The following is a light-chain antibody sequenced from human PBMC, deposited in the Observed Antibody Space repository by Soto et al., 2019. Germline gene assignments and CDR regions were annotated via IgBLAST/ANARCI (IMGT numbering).Light chain of an antibody. CDR3: SSYSGTNSVV. Sequence: QSALTQPPSASGSPGQSVTTSCTGTSSDVGGYNYVSWYQQHPGKAPKLIIYEVTKRPSGVPDRFSGSKSGNTASLTVSGLQAEDEADYYCSSYSGTNSVVFGGGTKLTVL. CDR2: EVT. V-gene: IGLV2-8*01. CDR1: SSDVGGYNY. J-gene: IGLJ2*01.